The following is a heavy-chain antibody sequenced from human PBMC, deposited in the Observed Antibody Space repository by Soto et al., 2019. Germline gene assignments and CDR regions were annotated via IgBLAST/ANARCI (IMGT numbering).Heavy chain of an antibody. CDR3: ARHRSEVVAATRSSYYYYMDV. J-gene: IGHJ6*03. V-gene: IGHV4-39*01. CDR2: IYYSGST. Sequence: QLQLQESGPGLVKPSETLSLTCTVSGGSISSSSYYWGWIRQPPGKGLEWIGSIYYSGSTYYNPSLKSRVTISVDTSKNQFSLKLSSVTAADTAVYYCARHRSEVVAATRSSYYYYMDVWGKGTTVTVSS. D-gene: IGHD2-15*01. CDR1: GGSISSSSYY.